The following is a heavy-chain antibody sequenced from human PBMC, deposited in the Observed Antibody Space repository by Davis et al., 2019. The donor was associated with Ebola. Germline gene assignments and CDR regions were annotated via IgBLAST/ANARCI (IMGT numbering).Heavy chain of an antibody. CDR3: AKEEAYCGGDCYGYFDS. Sequence: GESLKISCAASGFSFSSYWMSWLRQVPGKGLEWVSVVSGRATTIYYADSVKGRFTISRDNSQNTVYLQMNSLRAEDTALYYCAKEEAYCGGDCYGYFDSWGQGTLVTVSS. D-gene: IGHD2-21*02. CDR2: VSGRATTI. V-gene: IGHV3-23*01. J-gene: IGHJ4*02. CDR1: GFSFSSYW.